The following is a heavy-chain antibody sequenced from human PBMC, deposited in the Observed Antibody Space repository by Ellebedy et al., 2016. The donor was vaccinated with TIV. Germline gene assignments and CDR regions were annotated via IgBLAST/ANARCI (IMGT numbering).Heavy chain of an antibody. CDR1: GFTFSSYS. CDR2: ISSSSRFI. Sequence: GESLKISCAASGFTFSSYSMNWVRQAPGKGPEWVSLISSSSRFIYYADSVKGRFTISRDNAKNSLYLQMNSLRAEDTAVYYCARDASTTLYTQNYYYYYMDVWGKGTTVTVSS. CDR3: ARDASTTLYTQNYYYYYMDV. V-gene: IGHV3-21*01. D-gene: IGHD2-8*01. J-gene: IGHJ6*03.